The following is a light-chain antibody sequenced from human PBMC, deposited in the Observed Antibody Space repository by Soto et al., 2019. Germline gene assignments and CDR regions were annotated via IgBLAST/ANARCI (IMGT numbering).Light chain of an antibody. CDR3: QQRSNWPPLT. CDR1: QSLSSD. V-gene: IGKV3-11*01. J-gene: IGKJ4*01. Sequence: EIVLTQSPATLSLSPGERATFSCRASQSLSSDLVWYQQKPGQAPRLLIYDASNRATGIPARFSGSGSGTDVTLTISSLEPEDFAVYYCQQRSNWPPLTCGGGTKVEIK. CDR2: DAS.